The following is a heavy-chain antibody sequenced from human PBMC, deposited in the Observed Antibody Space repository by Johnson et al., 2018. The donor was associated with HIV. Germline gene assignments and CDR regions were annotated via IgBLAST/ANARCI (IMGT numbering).Heavy chain of an antibody. CDR3: ARHYSSGWSHDAFDI. D-gene: IGHD6-19*01. J-gene: IGHJ3*02. Sequence: MLLVESGGALIKPGGSLRLSCAASEFTVSSNYMSWVRQAPGKGLEWVSVIYSGGSTYYADSVKGRFTISRDNSKHTLYLQMNSLRAEDTAVYYCARHYSSGWSHDAFDIWGQGTVVTVSS. CDR2: IYSGGST. CDR1: EFTVSSNY. V-gene: IGHV3-53*01.